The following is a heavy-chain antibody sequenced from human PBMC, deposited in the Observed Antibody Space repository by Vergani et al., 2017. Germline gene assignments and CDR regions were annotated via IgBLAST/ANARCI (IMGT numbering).Heavy chain of an antibody. CDR1: GFTFSSYW. Sequence: EVQLVESGGGLVQPGGSLRLSCAASGFTFSSYWMSWVRQAPGKGLEWVANVKQDESEKYYVDSVKGRFTISRDNAKHSLYLQMNSLRAEDTAVYYCARHGGSGWSLDYWGQGTLVTVSS. V-gene: IGHV3-7*01. D-gene: IGHD6-19*01. CDR3: ARHGGSGWSLDY. CDR2: VKQDESEK. J-gene: IGHJ4*02.